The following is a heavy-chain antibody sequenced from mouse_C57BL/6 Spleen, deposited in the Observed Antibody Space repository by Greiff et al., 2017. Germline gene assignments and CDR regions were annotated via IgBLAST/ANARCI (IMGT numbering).Heavy chain of an antibody. D-gene: IGHD1-1*01. V-gene: IGHV3-6*01. Sequence: ESGPGLVKPSQSLSLTCSVTGYSITSGYYWNWIRQFPGNKLEWLGYLSYDGSNNYNPTLKNRISITRDKDKNQFILKLNSVTTEDTATYNCARVGYGSSLYWYFDVWGTGTTVTVSS. CDR3: ARVGYGSSLYWYFDV. J-gene: IGHJ1*03. CDR1: GYSITSGYY. CDR2: LSYDGSN.